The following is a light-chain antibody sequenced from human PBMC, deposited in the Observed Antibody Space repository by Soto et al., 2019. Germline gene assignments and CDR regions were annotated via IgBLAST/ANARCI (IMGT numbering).Light chain of an antibody. CDR1: SSNIGSNY. J-gene: IGLJ2*01. CDR3: AAWYDSLSGVV. V-gene: IGLV1-47*01. Sequence: QSVLTQPPSASGTPGQRVTISCSGSSSNIGSNYVYWYQQLPGTAPKLLIYRNNQRPSGVPDRFSGSKSGTSASLAISGLRSEDEADYYCAAWYDSLSGVVFGGGPKLTVL. CDR2: RNN.